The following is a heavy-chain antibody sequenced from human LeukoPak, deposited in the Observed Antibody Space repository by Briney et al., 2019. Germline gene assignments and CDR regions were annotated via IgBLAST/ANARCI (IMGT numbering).Heavy chain of an antibody. V-gene: IGHV3-30*03. Sequence: GGSLRLSCAASGFTFSDYDMHWVRQAPGKGREWVAVISYDEFNKYSGGSVKGRFTFSRDNPKNALYLQMNRLRAEDTAVYYCAISRRDGYNQWYYGMDVWGQGTTVTVSS. CDR3: AISRRDGYNQWYYGMDV. CDR1: GFTFSDYD. D-gene: IGHD5-24*01. J-gene: IGHJ6*02. CDR2: ISYDEFNK.